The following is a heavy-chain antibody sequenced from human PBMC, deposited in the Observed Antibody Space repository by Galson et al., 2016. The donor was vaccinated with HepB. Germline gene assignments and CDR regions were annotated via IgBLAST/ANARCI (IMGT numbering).Heavy chain of an antibody. D-gene: IGHD2/OR15-2a*01. J-gene: IGHJ6*02. Sequence: LSLSCAASGFTFSGSAMHWVRPASGKGLEWVGRIRSKANSYATAYAASVKGRFTISRDDSKNTAYLQMNSLKTEDTAVYYCTRHTSESGMDVWGQGTTVTVSS. CDR1: GFTFSGSA. V-gene: IGHV3-73*01. CDR3: TRHTSESGMDV. CDR2: IRSKANSYAT.